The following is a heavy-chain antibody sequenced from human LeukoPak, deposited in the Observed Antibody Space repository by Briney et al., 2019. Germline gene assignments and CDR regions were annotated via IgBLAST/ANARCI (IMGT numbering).Heavy chain of an antibody. Sequence: PGRSLRLSCAASGFTFSSYGMHWVRQAPGKGLEWVAVISYDGSNKYYADSVKGRFTISRDNAKNSLYLQMNTLRADDTAVYYCARDGFGTGSNWGQGTLVTVSS. CDR1: GFTFSSYG. D-gene: IGHD3-16*01. CDR3: ARDGFGTGSN. CDR2: ISYDGSNK. J-gene: IGHJ4*02. V-gene: IGHV3-30*03.